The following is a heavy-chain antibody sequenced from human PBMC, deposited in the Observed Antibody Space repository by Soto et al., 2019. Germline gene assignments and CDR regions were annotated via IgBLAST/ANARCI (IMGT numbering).Heavy chain of an antibody. V-gene: IGHV1-69*13. D-gene: IGHD3-10*01. J-gene: IGHJ6*02. CDR2: IIPIFGTA. Sequence: GASVKVSCKASGGTFSSYAISWVRQAPGQGLEWMGGIIPIFGTANYAQKFQGRVTITADESTSTAYMELSSLRSEDTAVYYCARSFFTYYYGSGSPGPYGMDVWGQGTTVTVSS. CDR3: ARSFFTYYYGSGSPGPYGMDV. CDR1: GGTFSSYA.